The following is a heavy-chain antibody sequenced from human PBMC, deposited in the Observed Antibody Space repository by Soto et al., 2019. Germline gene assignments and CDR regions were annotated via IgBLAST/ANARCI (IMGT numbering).Heavy chain of an antibody. V-gene: IGHV4-30-2*01. Sequence: QLQLQESGSGLVKPSQTLSLTCAVSGGSISSGGYSWSWIRQPPGKGLEWIGYIYHRGSTYYNQSLMSRVTISVASSKQQFSLQVSSVTAVDTAGYYCAREAGRWGQGTLVTVSS. CDR3: AREAGR. CDR1: GGSISSGGYS. J-gene: IGHJ4*02. CDR2: IYHRGST.